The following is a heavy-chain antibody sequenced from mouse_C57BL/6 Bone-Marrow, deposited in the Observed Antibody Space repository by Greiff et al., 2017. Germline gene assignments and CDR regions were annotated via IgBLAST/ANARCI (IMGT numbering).Heavy chain of an antibody. CDR1: GFNITDYY. Sequence: EVMLVESGAELVRPGASVKLSCTASGFNITDYYIHWVKQRPEQGLEWIGRIDPDGGDTEYAPKFQGKATMTADTSSNTAYLQLSSLTSEDTAVYYCTGRLRYCCDYWGQGTTVTVSA. J-gene: IGHJ2*01. CDR2: IDPDGGDT. V-gene: IGHV14-1*01. CDR3: TGRLRYCCDY. D-gene: IGHD2-4*01.